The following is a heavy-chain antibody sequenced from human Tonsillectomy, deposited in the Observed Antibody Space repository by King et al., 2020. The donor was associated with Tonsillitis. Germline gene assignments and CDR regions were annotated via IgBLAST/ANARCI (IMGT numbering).Heavy chain of an antibody. D-gene: IGHD1-14*01. Sequence: VQLVESGGGLVRPGGSLRLSCAASGFTFTSYSMNWVRQAPGKGLEWVSDVGPAGRAKTYADSVKGRFSISRDTAKNSLYLQMNSLTAEDTAVYYCARDRDHAFDCWGQGTLVTVSS. CDR1: GFTFTSYS. V-gene: IGHV3-48*04. CDR3: ARDRDHAFDC. J-gene: IGHJ4*02. CDR2: VGPAGRAK.